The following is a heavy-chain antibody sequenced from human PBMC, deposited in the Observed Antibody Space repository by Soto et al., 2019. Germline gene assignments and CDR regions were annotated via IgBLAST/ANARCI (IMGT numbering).Heavy chain of an antibody. CDR2: IYWDGNE. V-gene: IGHV2-5*02. D-gene: IGHD6-6*01. J-gene: IGHJ3*01. CDR3: AHRRARSSARDDAYDV. Sequence: QITLKESGPTLVRPTQTLTLTCTFSGFSLTPSGVGVGWIRQSPGKSPEWLALIYWDGNERYNPSLRGRLTLAKDNSMNLIGWRMTNVDPVDTGTYYCAHRRARSSARDDAYDVWGQGTPVVVSS. CDR1: GFSLTPSGVG.